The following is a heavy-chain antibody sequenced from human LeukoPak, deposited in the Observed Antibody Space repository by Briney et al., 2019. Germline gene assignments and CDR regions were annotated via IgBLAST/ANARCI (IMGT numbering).Heavy chain of an antibody. Sequence: GGSLRLSCAASGFTFSSYSMNWVRQAPGKGLEWVSSISSSSSYIYYADSVKGRFTISRDNAKNSLYLQMNSLRAEDTAVYYCARDEVRAVVVSPATRGATDYWGQGTLVTVSS. V-gene: IGHV3-21*01. CDR3: ARDEVRAVVVSPATRGATDY. CDR1: GFTFSSYS. CDR2: ISSSSSYI. D-gene: IGHD2-2*01. J-gene: IGHJ4*02.